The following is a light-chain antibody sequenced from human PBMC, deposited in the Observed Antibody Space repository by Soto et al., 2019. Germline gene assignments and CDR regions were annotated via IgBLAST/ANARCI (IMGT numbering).Light chain of an antibody. V-gene: IGKV1-12*01. CDR1: QSIGVW. Sequence: DIQMTQSPSSVSASVGDRVTITCRASQSIGVWLAWYQQKPGTVPKLLIYAASSLQTGVPSRFSGSGAGTEFTLTISSLQPEDFGTYYCQQGDSYPITFGQGTRLEIK. CDR3: QQGDSYPIT. CDR2: AAS. J-gene: IGKJ5*01.